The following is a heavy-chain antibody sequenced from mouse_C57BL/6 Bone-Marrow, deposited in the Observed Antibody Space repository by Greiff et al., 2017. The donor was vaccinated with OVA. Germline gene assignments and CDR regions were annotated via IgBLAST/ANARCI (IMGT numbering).Heavy chain of an antibody. J-gene: IGHJ4*01. V-gene: IGHV5-9*04. CDR3: ARLYYAHYYAMDY. CDR2: ISGGGGNT. CDR1: GFTFSSYT. D-gene: IGHD2-1*01. Sequence: EVKLMESGGGLVKPGGSLKLSCAASGFTFSSYTMSWVRQTPEKRLEWVATISGGGGNTYYPDSVKGRFTISRDNAKNTLYLQMSSLKSEDTAMYYCARLYYAHYYAMDYWGQGTSVTVSS.